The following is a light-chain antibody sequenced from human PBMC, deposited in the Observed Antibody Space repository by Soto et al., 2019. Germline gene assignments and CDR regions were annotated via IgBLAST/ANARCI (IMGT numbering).Light chain of an antibody. V-gene: IGLV2-14*03. Sequence: QSALTQPASASGSPGQAITISCSGTSGDVGAFNYVSWYQQHPGKAPKLMIYDVSNRPSGVSNRFSGSKSGNTASLTISGLRAEDEADYYCNSYTSNNTYVFGTGTKLTVL. CDR2: DVS. CDR3: NSYTSNNTYV. J-gene: IGLJ1*01. CDR1: SGDVGAFNY.